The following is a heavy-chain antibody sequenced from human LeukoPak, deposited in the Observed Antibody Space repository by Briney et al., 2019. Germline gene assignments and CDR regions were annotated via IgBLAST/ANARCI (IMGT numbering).Heavy chain of an antibody. CDR2: IVGDGSKA. J-gene: IGHJ4*02. CDR3: ARDSITGDNSLDY. V-gene: IGHV3-33*05. Sequence: GRSLRLSCAASGFTFSTYGMQWVRQAPGKGLEWVAVIVGDGSKAHYADSVRGRFTVSRDNSKNTLYLLMNSLRAEDTAVYYCARDSITGDNSLDYWGRGTLVTVSS. D-gene: IGHD7-27*01. CDR1: GFTFSTYG.